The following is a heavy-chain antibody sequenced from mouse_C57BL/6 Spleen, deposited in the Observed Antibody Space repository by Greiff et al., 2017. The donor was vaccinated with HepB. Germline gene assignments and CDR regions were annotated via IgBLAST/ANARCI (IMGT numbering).Heavy chain of an antibody. CDR2: ISDGGSYT. J-gene: IGHJ4*01. CDR1: GFTFSSYA. V-gene: IGHV5-4*01. Sequence: EVMLVESGGGLVKPGGSLKLSCAASGFTFSSYAMSWVRQTPEKRLEWVATISDGGSYTYYPDNVKGRFTISRDNAKNNLYLQMSHLKSEDTAMYYCARDKPSYAMDDGGQGTSVTVSS. CDR3: ARDKPSYAMDD.